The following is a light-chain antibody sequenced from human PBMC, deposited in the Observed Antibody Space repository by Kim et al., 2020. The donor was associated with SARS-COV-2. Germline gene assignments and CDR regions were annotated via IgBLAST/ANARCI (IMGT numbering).Light chain of an antibody. Sequence: SPGQQSPLSCRASPSVYNYLAWYQQKPGQAPRPLIYDASKRATGIPARFSGSGSGTDFTLTISSLEPEDFAVYYCQQRTNWPPMYTFGQGTKLEI. J-gene: IGKJ2*01. CDR1: PSVYNY. V-gene: IGKV3-11*01. CDR3: QQRTNWPPMYT. CDR2: DAS.